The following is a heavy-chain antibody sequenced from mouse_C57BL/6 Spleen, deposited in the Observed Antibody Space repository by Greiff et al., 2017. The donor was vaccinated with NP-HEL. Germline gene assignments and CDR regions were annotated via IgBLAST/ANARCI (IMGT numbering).Heavy chain of an antibody. D-gene: IGHD1-1*01. V-gene: IGHV1-20*01. CDR1: GYSFTGYF. Sequence: VQLQQSGPELVKPGDSVKISCKASGYSFTGYFMNWVMQSHGKSLEWIGRINPYNGDTFYNQKFKGKATLTVDKSSSTAHMELRSLTSEDSAVYYCARDITTVVARAMDYWGQGTSVTVSS. CDR3: ARDITTVVARAMDY. CDR2: INPYNGDT. J-gene: IGHJ4*01.